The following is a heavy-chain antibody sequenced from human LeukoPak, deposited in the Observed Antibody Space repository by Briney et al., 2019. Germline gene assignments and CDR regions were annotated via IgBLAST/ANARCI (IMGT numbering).Heavy chain of an antibody. CDR3: AKPKAHYDILTGYLY. CDR2: ISGSGGST. CDR1: GFTFSSYG. J-gene: IGHJ4*02. D-gene: IGHD3-9*01. Sequence: GGSLRLSCAASGFTFSSYGMSWVRQAPGKGLEWVSAISGSGGSTYYADSVKGRFTISRDNSKNTLYLQMNSLRAEDTAVYYCAKPKAHYDILTGYLYWGQGTLVTVSS. V-gene: IGHV3-23*01.